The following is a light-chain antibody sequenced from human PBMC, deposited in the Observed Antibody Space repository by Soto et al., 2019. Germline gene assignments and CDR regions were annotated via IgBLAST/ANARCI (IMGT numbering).Light chain of an antibody. CDR1: QSVSNNY. CDR3: QQYGSLSWT. CDR2: GAS. J-gene: IGKJ1*01. Sequence: EIVMTQSPATLSVSPGERATLSCRASQSVSNNYLAWYQQKPGQAPRLLIYGASNRATGIPARFSGSGSGTDFTLTISRLEPEDFAMYYCQQYGSLSWTFGQGTKVDI. V-gene: IGKV3-20*01.